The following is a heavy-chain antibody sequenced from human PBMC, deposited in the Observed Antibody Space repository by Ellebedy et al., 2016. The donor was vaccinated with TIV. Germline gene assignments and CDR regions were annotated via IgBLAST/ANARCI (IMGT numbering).Heavy chain of an antibody. V-gene: IGHV4-34*01. CDR3: ARGQGYCSSTSCFTDHFDY. Sequence: MPSETLSLTCAVSGGSFSGYYWSWIRQPPGKGLEWIGEINHSGSTNYNPSLKSRVTISVDTSKDQFSLDLSSVTAADTAVYYCARGQGYCSSTSCFTDHFDYWGQGTLVTVSS. CDR1: GGSFSGYY. CDR2: INHSGST. J-gene: IGHJ4*02. D-gene: IGHD2-2*01.